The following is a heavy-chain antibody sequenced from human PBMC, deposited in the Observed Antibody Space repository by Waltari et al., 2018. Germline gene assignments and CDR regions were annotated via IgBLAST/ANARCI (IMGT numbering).Heavy chain of an antibody. Sequence: QVHLQESGPGLLEPSETLSLTCTVPGGSLNPHYWSWIRQPPGKGLEWIGYVHHSGRTNYNPSLRSRVSISLSTSDNQFALNLNSVTAADTAVYYCASGPNWFDPWGQGTLVTVSS. CDR3: ASGPNWFDP. CDR2: VHHSGRT. J-gene: IGHJ5*02. CDR1: GGSLNPHY. V-gene: IGHV4-59*11.